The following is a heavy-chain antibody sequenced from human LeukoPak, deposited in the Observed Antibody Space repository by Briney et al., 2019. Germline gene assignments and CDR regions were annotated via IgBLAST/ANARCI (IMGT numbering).Heavy chain of an antibody. V-gene: IGHV3-33*08. J-gene: IGHJ4*02. Sequence: QTGGSLRLSCAASGFTFSSYAMSWVRQAPGKGLEWVAAIWYDGSKTSYTDSVKGRFTVSRDISKNTVYLQMNGLKAEDTAVYYCARDDCSTTPCYAYWGQGTLVTVSS. CDR1: GFTFSSYA. CDR3: ARDDCSTTPCYAY. CDR2: IWYDGSKT. D-gene: IGHD2-2*01.